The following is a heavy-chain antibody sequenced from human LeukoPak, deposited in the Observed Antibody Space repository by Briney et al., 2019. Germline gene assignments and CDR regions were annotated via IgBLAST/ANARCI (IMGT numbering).Heavy chain of an antibody. J-gene: IGHJ1*01. D-gene: IGHD2-21*02. CDR1: GFTFNRCW. CDR3: TSWGDTTAEYFQR. V-gene: IGHV3-7*01. CDR2: INPDGRDT. Sequence: GGSLRLSCVVSGFTFNRCWMNWVRQTPGKGREWVAHINPDGRDTYYVDSVKGRFTISRDNAQNSMYLLMNSLRVEDPAVYYCTSWGDTTAEYFQRWGQGTLVTVSS.